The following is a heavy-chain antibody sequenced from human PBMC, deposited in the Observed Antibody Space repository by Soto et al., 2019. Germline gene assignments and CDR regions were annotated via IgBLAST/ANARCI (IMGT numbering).Heavy chain of an antibody. J-gene: IGHJ4*02. Sequence: GGSLRLSCAASGFTVSSNYMSWVRQAPGKGLEWVSVIYSGGSTYYADSVKGRFTISRDNSKNTLYLQMNSLRAEDTAVYYCARDYYSSSSPTRPYWGQGTLVTVSS. CDR3: ARDYYSSSSPTRPY. CDR2: IYSGGST. CDR1: GFTVSSNY. V-gene: IGHV3-53*01. D-gene: IGHD6-6*01.